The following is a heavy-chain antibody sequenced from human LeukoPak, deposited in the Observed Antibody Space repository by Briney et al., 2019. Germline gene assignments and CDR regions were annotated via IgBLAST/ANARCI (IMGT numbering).Heavy chain of an antibody. Sequence: GASVKVSCKVSGYTLTELSMHWVRQAPGKGLEWMGGFDPEDGETIYAQKFQGRVTMTEDTSTDTAYMELCSLRSEDTAVYYCATEQITQYSSSWPGGLDYWGQGTLVTVSS. CDR1: GYTLTELS. V-gene: IGHV1-24*01. CDR2: FDPEDGET. J-gene: IGHJ4*02. D-gene: IGHD6-13*01. CDR3: ATEQITQYSSSWPGGLDY.